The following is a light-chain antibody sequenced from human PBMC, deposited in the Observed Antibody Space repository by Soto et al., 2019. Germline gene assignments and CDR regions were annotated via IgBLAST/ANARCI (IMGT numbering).Light chain of an antibody. J-gene: IGKJ1*01. CDR2: AAS. CDR1: QDVSDY. V-gene: IGKV1-9*01. CDR3: QQSYSTPRT. Sequence: DIQVTQSPSFLSASVGERVTITCRASQDVSDYLAWYQQRPWKAPKLLIYAASTLQSGVPSRFSGSGSGTEFTLTISSLQPEDFATYYCQQSYSTPRTFGQGTKVDIK.